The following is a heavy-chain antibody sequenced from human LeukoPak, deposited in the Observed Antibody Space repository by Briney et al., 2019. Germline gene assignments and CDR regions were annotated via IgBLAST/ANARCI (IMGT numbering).Heavy chain of an antibody. D-gene: IGHD2-2*03. CDR3: ARDRGGYCSSTSCHPYDI. J-gene: IGHJ3*02. V-gene: IGHV3-66*01. Sequence: PGGSLRLSCAASGFFVSNYYMTWVRQAPGKGLEWVSVIYSAESTYYADSVKGRFTISRDNSRNTLYLQMNSLRVEDTAVYYCARDRGGYCSSTSCHPYDIWGQGTVVTVSS. CDR2: IYSAEST. CDR1: GFFVSNYY.